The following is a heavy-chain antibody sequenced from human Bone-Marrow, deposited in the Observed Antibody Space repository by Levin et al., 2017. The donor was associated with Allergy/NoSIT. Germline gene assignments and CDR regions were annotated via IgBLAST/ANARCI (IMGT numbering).Heavy chain of an antibody. CDR2: IYYTGST. CDR3: ARDQSGDSDIPFDI. V-gene: IGHV4-38-2*02. CDR1: GFSISGGHY. Sequence: SSETLSLTCNVSGFSISGGHYWGWVRQPPGKGLEWIASIYYTGSTYYNLSLKSRVTISIDTSKNQFSLRLTSVTAADTAIYYCARDQSGDSDIPFDIWGQGTMVTVSS. D-gene: IGHD4-17*01. J-gene: IGHJ3*02.